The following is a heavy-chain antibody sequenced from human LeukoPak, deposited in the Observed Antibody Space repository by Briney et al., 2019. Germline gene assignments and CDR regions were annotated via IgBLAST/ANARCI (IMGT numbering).Heavy chain of an antibody. CDR2: MYHTGST. V-gene: IGHV4-59*02. J-gene: IGHJ4*02. D-gene: IGHD5-24*01. CDR3: ARGVEMATIGFDY. CDR1: GASVSTHY. Sequence: SETLSLTCTVSGASVSTHYWSWIRQPPGKGLEWIGYMYHTGSTNYNPSVESQVTISLDTSKNQLSLMMRSVTAADTAIYYCARGVEMATIGFDYWGRGTLVTVSS.